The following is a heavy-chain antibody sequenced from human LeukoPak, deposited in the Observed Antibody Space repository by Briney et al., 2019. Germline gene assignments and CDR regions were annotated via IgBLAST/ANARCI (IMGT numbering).Heavy chain of an antibody. CDR2: IYYSGST. J-gene: IGHJ4*02. V-gene: IGHV4-30-4*08. CDR3: ARFAVTRCFDY. Sequence: TSQTLSLTCTVSGGSISSGDYYWSWIRRPPGKGLEWIGYIYYSGSTYYNPSLKSRVTISVDTSKNQFSLKLSSVTAADTAVYYCARFAVTRCFDYWGQGTLVTVSS. CDR1: GGSISSGDYY. D-gene: IGHD4-17*01.